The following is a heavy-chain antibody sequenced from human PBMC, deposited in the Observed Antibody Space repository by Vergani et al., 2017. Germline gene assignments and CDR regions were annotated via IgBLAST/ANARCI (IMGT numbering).Heavy chain of an antibody. CDR2: ISYDGTNK. CDR1: GFSFTSYG. Sequence: QVRLVESGGGVVQPGRSLRLSCAASGFSFTSYGMHWVRQPPGKGLEWVALISYDGTNKYYTNSVRGRFTISRDNSKSTLFLQMNSLRVEDMAVYYCARDRGDWRYSRYFYNYYMDVWGKGTTVTVSS. J-gene: IGHJ6*03. CDR3: ARDRGDWRYSRYFYNYYMDV. V-gene: IGHV3-30*03. D-gene: IGHD2-8*02.